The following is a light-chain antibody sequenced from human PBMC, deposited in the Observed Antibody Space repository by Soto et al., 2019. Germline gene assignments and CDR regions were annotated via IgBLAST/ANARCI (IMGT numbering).Light chain of an antibody. CDR1: SGHSSYA. V-gene: IGLV4-69*01. J-gene: IGLJ1*01. Sequence: QTVVTQSPSASASLGASVKLTCTLSSGHSSYAIEWHQQQPEKGPRYLMKVNSDGSHNKGDGIPDRFSGSTSRAERYLTISSLQSEEEADYYCQTWGTGTNVFGTGTKLTVL. CDR3: QTWGTGTNV. CDR2: VNSDGSH.